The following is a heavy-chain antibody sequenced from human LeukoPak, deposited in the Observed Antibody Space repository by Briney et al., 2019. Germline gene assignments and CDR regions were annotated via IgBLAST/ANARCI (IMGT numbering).Heavy chain of an antibody. CDR1: GFTFDDYA. Sequence: GGSLRLSCAASGFTFDDYAMHWVRQAPGKGLEWVSLISWSGGSTFYADSVKGRFSISRDNNINSLYLEMNSLRTEDTAFYYCAKGGYDPDYYFDSWGQGTLVTVSS. CDR3: AKGGYDPDYYFDS. D-gene: IGHD3-16*01. CDR2: ISWSGGST. J-gene: IGHJ4*02. V-gene: IGHV3-43D*03.